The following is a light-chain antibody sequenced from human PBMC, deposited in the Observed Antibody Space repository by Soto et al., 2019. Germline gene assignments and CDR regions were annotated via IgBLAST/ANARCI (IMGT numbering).Light chain of an antibody. Sequence: EIFLTQSPATLSLSPGERASLSCRASQSVTTYLAWSQQKPGQAPRLLIYDASIRATGIPARFSGSGSGTDFTLTISSLEPEDFAVYYCQQRSNWPPIITFGPGTRLDLK. J-gene: IGKJ3*01. CDR3: QQRSNWPPIIT. CDR2: DAS. CDR1: QSVTTY. V-gene: IGKV3-11*01.